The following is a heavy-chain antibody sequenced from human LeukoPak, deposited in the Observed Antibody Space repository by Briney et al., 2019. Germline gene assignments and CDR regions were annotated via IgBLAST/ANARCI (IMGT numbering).Heavy chain of an antibody. CDR2: IIPILGIA. V-gene: IGHV1-69*04. D-gene: IGHD3-22*01. Sequence: ASVKVSCKASGGTFSSYAISWVRQAPGQGLEWMGRIIPILGIANYAQKFQGRVTITADKSTSTAYMELSSLRSEDTAVYYCARREYDSSGYYEYYFDYWGQGTLVTVSS. CDR1: GGTFSSYA. J-gene: IGHJ4*02. CDR3: ARREYDSSGYYEYYFDY.